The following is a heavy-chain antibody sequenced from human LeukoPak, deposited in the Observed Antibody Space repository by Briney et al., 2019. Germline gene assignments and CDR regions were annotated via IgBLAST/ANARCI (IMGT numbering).Heavy chain of an antibody. V-gene: IGHV1-8*02. CDR2: MNPNSGNT. Sequence: SVKVSCKASGYTFTSYGISWVRQAPGQGLEWMGWMNPNSGNTGYAQTLQGRVTMTRNTSISTAYMELSSLRSEDTAVYYCARGRRRRGSIAAATYYYYYMDVWGKGTTVTISS. J-gene: IGHJ6*03. CDR3: ARGRRRRGSIAAATYYYYYMDV. CDR1: GYTFTSYG. D-gene: IGHD6-25*01.